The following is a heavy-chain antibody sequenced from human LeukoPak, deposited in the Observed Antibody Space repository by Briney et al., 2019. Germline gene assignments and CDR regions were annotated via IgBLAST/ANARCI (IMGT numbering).Heavy chain of an antibody. CDR2: IYYSGSN. CDR1: GGSISSYY. D-gene: IGHD4-17*01. Sequence: PSETMSLTCPVSGGSISSYYWSWIRQPPGKGLEWVGSIYYSGSNNYNPSLKSRVTISVNTPKNQFSMKLSSVSAADTAVYYCARDGGDYVDNCGQGALLTVSS. CDR3: ARDGGDYVDN. J-gene: IGHJ4*02. V-gene: IGHV4-59*01.